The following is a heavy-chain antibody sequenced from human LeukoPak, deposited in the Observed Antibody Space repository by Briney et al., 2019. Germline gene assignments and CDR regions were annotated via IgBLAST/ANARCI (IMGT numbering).Heavy chain of an antibody. D-gene: IGHD3-10*01. J-gene: IGHJ4*02. CDR3: ARGGTRGSGSYYNRGGYFDY. V-gene: IGHV4-59*01. Sequence: SETLSLTCTVSGGSISSYYWSWIRQPPGKGLEWIGYIYYSGSTNYNPSLKSRVTISVDTSKNQFSLKLSSVTAADTAVYYCARGGTRGSGSYYNRGGYFDYWGQGTLVTVSS. CDR2: IYYSGST. CDR1: GGSISSYY.